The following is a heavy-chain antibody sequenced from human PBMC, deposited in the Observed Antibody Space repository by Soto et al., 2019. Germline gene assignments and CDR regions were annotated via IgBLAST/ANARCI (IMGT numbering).Heavy chain of an antibody. CDR1: GFTFSDYY. J-gene: IGHJ6*02. V-gene: IGHV3-11*01. Sequence: QVQLVESGGGLVKPGGSLRLSCAASGFTFSDYYMSWLRQAPGKGLECVSYISRSGSTIYNADSVKGRFTTSRDNAKNSLYLQMNSPRAEDTAVYYCARVFCISTSCYDWYYYYGMDVWGQGTTVTVSS. D-gene: IGHD2-2*01. CDR3: ARVFCISTSCYDWYYYYGMDV. CDR2: ISRSGSTI.